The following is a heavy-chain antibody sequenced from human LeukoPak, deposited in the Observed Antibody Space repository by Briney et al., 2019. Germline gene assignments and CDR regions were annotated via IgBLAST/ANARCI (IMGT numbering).Heavy chain of an antibody. CDR2: IYYSGST. Sequence: SETLSLTCTVSGGSISSYYWSWIRQPPGKGLEWIGYIYYSGSTNYNPSLKSRVTISVDTSKNQFSLKLSSVTAADTAVYYCASDGRFGVKTKFDPWGQGTLVTVSS. CDR3: ASDGRFGVKTKFDP. CDR1: GGSISSYY. V-gene: IGHV4-59*01. J-gene: IGHJ5*02. D-gene: IGHD3-10*01.